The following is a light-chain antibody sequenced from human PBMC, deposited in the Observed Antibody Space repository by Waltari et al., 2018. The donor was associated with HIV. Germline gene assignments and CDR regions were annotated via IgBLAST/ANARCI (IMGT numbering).Light chain of an antibody. V-gene: IGKV4-1*01. Sequence: DIVMTQSPDSLAVSLGERATINCKSSQSVLFSSNNKNYLAWYQQKPGQPPKLLIYWASTRESGVPDRFSGSGSGTDFTLTISTLQAEDVTLYYCQQYCSLGPTFGGGTKVEIK. CDR1: QSVLFSSNNKNY. CDR2: WAS. J-gene: IGKJ4*01. CDR3: QQYCSLGPT.